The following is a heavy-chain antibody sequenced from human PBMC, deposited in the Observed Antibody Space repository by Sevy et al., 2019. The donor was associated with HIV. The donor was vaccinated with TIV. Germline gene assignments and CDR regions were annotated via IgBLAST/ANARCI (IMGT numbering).Heavy chain of an antibody. D-gene: IGHD2-2*01. Sequence: GGSLRLSCAASGFTFSSYAMSWVRQAPGKGLEWVSGISGSGASTYYADSVKGRFTISRDNSKNTLYLQMNSLRAEDTAVYYCAKDLRAAANAEYFQHWGQGTLVTVSS. J-gene: IGHJ1*01. CDR3: AKDLRAAANAEYFQH. CDR1: GFTFSSYA. CDR2: ISGSGAST. V-gene: IGHV3-23*01.